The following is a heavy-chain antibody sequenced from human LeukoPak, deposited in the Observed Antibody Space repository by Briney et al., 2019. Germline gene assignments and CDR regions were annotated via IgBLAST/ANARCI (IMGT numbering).Heavy chain of an antibody. J-gene: IGHJ5*02. V-gene: IGHV4-34*01. CDR1: GGSLSGYY. CDR3: ARGGYDILTGYPNNWFDP. Sequence: PSETLSLTGAVYGGSLSGYYWSSISQPPGKGLKRTGEINHSGSTNDNPSLKSRVTISVDTSKNQFSLKLSSVTAADTAVYYCARGGYDILTGYPNNWFDPWGQGTLVTVSS. CDR2: INHSGST. D-gene: IGHD3-9*01.